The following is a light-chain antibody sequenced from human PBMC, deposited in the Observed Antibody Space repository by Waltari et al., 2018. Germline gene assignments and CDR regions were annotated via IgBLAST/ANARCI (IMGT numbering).Light chain of an antibody. CDR1: SSNIGSNS. V-gene: IGLV1-36*01. Sequence: QSVLTQPPSMSEAPSQRVTISCSGSSSNIGSNSVNWYQQLPGQAPKLLIYYDDLLSSGVSDRFSGSKSGTSASRAISGLQSGDEADYFCAAWDDSLNRVLFGGGTKVTVL. CDR2: YDD. J-gene: IGLJ2*01. CDR3: AAWDDSLNRVL.